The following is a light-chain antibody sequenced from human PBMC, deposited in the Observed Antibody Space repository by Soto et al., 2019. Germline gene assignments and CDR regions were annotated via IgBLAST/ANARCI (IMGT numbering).Light chain of an antibody. Sequence: DIQMTQSPPSLSASVGDRVTITCRTSQSISNYLNWYQQKPGQAPKLLIYSASSLQSGVPSRISGSGSGTDFTLTISSLQPDDFATYYCQQSYRTLWTFGQGTKVEI. CDR1: QSISNY. J-gene: IGKJ1*01. CDR2: SAS. CDR3: QQSYRTLWT. V-gene: IGKV1-39*01.